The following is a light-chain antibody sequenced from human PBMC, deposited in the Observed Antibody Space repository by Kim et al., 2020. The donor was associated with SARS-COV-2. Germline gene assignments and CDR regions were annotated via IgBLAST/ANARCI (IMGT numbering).Light chain of an antibody. CDR3: QQYDLT. J-gene: IGKJ4*01. CDR1: QDISNY. CDR2: DAS. Sequence: SLSASVGDRVTLTCQASQDISNYLNWYQQKPGKAPKLLIYDASNLETGVPSRFSGSGSGTDFTFTISSLQPEDIATYYCQQYDLTFGGGTKVDIK. V-gene: IGKV1-33*01.